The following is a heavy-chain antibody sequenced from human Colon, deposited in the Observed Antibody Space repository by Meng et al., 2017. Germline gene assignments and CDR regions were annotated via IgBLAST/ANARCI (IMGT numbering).Heavy chain of an antibody. J-gene: IGHJ4*02. CDR1: GGSIDSADYY. V-gene: IGHV4-30-4*01. Sequence: QVQLQESSPGLVQPSETLSLICTISGGSIDSADYYWNWIRQPPGKGLEWLGYIHSSGNTYYTPSLKSRLVMSLDTFKNQFSLRLASVKAADTALYYCARNPVIPDARTFDFWGQGALVTVSS. CDR2: IHSSGNT. CDR3: ARNPVIPDARTFDF. D-gene: IGHD2-2*01.